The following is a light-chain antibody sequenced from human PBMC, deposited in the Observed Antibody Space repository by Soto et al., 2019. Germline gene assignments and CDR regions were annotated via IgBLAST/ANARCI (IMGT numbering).Light chain of an antibody. CDR2: ETS. CDR1: TGAVTSGHY. J-gene: IGLJ2*01. V-gene: IGLV7-46*01. Sequence: QAVVTQEPSLTVSPGGTVTLTCGSSTGAVTSGHYPFWFQQKPGQAPRTLIYETSNKHSWTPARFSGSLLGGKAALTLSGAQPEDEAEYYCLLSYSGARLVVFGGGTKLTVL. CDR3: LLSYSGARLVV.